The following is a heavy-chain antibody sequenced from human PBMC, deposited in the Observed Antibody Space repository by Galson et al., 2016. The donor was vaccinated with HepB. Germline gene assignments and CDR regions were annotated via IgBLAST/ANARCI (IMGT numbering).Heavy chain of an antibody. D-gene: IGHD6-13*01. CDR2: RSDSDDI. Sequence: SLRLSCAASGFTFSGYAMAWVRQAPGKGLEWVSGRSDSDDIYYAPSVKGRFTISRDNSKNTLYLQLSSLKAEDTAVYYCAKDKRGHSSAWYWYYDDWGQGTLVGFAS. V-gene: IGHV3-23*01. CDR3: AKDKRGHSSAWYWYYDD. CDR1: GFTFSGYA. J-gene: IGHJ4*02.